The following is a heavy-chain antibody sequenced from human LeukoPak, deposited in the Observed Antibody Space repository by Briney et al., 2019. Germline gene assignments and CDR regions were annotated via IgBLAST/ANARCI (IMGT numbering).Heavy chain of an antibody. D-gene: IGHD2-21*01. CDR2: IRSKIDGGAT. CDR3: YTSITDY. J-gene: IGHJ4*02. V-gene: IGHV3-15*01. Sequence: GGSLRLSCAASGLTVSSNYMSWVRQAPGKGLEWVGRIRSKIDGGATDYAAPVKGRFTISRDDSKNTLYLQINSLKIEDTAMYYCYTSITDYWGQGTLVTVSS. CDR1: GLTVSSNY.